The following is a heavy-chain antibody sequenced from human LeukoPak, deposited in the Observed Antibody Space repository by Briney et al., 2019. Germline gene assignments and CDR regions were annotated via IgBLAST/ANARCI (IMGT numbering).Heavy chain of an antibody. CDR3: ARVVRVDSSGWYRFYYYGMDV. V-gene: IGHV3-21*01. D-gene: IGHD6-19*01. CDR2: ISNNSSYI. J-gene: IGHJ6*04. CDR1: GFTFSSYS. Sequence: GGSLRLSCAASGFTFSSYSMNWVRQAPGKGLEWVSSISNNSSYIYYADSVKGRFTISRDNAKNSLYLQMNSLRAEDTAVYYCARVVRVDSSGWYRFYYYGMDVWGKGTTVTVSS.